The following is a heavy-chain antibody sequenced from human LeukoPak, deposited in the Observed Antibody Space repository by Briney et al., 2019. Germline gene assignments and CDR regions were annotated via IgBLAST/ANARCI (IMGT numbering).Heavy chain of an antibody. J-gene: IGHJ4*02. CDR2: ISSSSSYI. V-gene: IGHV3-21*01. Sequence: PGGSLRLSCAASGFTFSSYSMNWVRQAPGKGLEWVSSISSSSSYIYYADSVKGRFTISRDNAKNSLYLQMNSLRAEDTAVYYCARDRLGLAAAGRGYFGYWGQGTLVTVSS. D-gene: IGHD6-13*01. CDR3: ARDRLGLAAAGRGYFGY. CDR1: GFTFSSYS.